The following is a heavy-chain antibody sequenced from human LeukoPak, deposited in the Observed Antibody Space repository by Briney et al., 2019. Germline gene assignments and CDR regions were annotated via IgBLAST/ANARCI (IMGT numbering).Heavy chain of an antibody. CDR1: GYTFTSYS. V-gene: IGHV1-18*01. CDR3: ARASYCSGGSCYSDY. CDR2: ISAYNGNT. D-gene: IGHD2-15*01. Sequence: SSVKVSCKSSGYTFTSYSISWVRQAPGQGLEWKGWISAYNGNTIYAQKVKGRVTMTTGTSTSTAYMELRSLKSGDTAVYYCARASYCSGGSCYSDYWGQGTLVTVSS. J-gene: IGHJ4*02.